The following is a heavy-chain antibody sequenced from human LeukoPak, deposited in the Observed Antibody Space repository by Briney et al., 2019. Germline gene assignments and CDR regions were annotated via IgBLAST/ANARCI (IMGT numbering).Heavy chain of an antibody. J-gene: IGHJ4*02. CDR3: ASGYSYGSGWYGFDY. D-gene: IGHD6-19*01. V-gene: IGHV1-69*04. CDR2: IITILGIA. Sequence: SVKPSCKASGGTFSSYAISWVRQAPGHGLEWMGRIITILGIANYAQKFQGRVTITADKSTSTAYMELSSLRSEESAVYYCASGYSYGSGWYGFDYWGQGTLVTVSS. CDR1: GGTFSSYA.